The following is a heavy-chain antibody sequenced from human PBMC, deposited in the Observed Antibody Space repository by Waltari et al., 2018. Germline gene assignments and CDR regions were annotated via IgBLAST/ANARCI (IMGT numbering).Heavy chain of an antibody. V-gene: IGHV3-48*01. J-gene: IGHJ6*02. CDR1: GFTFSSYS. D-gene: IGHD3-16*01. CDR2: ISSSSSTS. Sequence: EVQLVESGGGLVQPGGSLRLSCAASGFTFSSYSMNWVRQAPGKGLEWVSYISSSSSTSYCAASVNARFTISRDNAKNSLYLQMNSLRAEDTAVYYCARSLTTFGYGMDVWGQGTTVTVSS. CDR3: ARSLTTFGYGMDV.